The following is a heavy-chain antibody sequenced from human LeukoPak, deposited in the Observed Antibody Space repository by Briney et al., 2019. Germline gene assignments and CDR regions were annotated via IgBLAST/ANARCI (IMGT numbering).Heavy chain of an antibody. CDR2: IYYSGST. J-gene: IGHJ6*03. V-gene: IGHV4-61*01. CDR1: GGSISSSSYY. D-gene: IGHD5-18*01. Sequence: PSETLSLTCTVSGGSISSSSYYWGWIRQTPGKRLEWIGYIYYSGSTHYNPSLKSRVTISVDTSKNQFSLKLSSVTAADTAVYYCARDPGSGYLYMDVWGKGTTVTVSS. CDR3: ARDPGSGYLYMDV.